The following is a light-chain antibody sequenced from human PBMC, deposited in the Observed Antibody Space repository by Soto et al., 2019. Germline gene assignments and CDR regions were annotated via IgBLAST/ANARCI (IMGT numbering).Light chain of an antibody. CDR1: QSISNS. V-gene: IGKV1-39*01. CDR3: QQSYSLPYT. Sequence: DIQMTQSPSSLSTSVGDRVTITCRASQSISNSLNWYQQKPGKAPKLLIYAASSLQSGVPSRFSGSGSGTDFTLTISSLQPEDFATYYCQQSYSLPYTLGQGTKLEIK. J-gene: IGKJ2*01. CDR2: AAS.